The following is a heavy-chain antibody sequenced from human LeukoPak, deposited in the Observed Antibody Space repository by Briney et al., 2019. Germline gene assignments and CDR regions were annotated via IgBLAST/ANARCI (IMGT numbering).Heavy chain of an antibody. CDR1: SLSFSSSY. V-gene: IGHV4-59*08. CDR3: TRHGPGRISIGYYFDY. J-gene: IGHJ4*02. Sequence: SETLSLTCTVSSLSFSSSYWSWIRQPPGKGREGIGYIQYSESTNNNPSLMSRVTISVDTSKNQFSLKLRSVTAADTAVYYCTRHGPGRISIGYYFDYWGQGTPVTVSS. CDR2: IQYSEST. D-gene: IGHD1-14*01.